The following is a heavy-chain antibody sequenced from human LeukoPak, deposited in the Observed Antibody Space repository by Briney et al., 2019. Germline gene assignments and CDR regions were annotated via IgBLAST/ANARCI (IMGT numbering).Heavy chain of an antibody. V-gene: IGHV3-33*01. D-gene: IGHD3-16*01. Sequence: HTGRSLRLSCAASGFTFSSYGMHWVRQAPGKGLEWVAVILNDGSQEKYADSVKGRLTISRDNSKNTLFLQMNSLRAEDTAVYYCARDDALGDNALDIWGQGTMVTVSS. J-gene: IGHJ3*02. CDR2: ILNDGSQE. CDR1: GFTFSSYG. CDR3: ARDDALGDNALDI.